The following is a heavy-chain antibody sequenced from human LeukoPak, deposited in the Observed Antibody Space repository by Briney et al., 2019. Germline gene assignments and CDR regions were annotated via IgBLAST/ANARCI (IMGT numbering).Heavy chain of an antibody. CDR2: IIPIFGTA. J-gene: IGHJ4*02. D-gene: IGHD5-18*01. CDR3: ARGREIPAIGLDY. CDR1: GGTFSSYA. V-gene: IGHV1-69*06. Sequence: SVKVSCKASGGTFSSYAISWVRQAPGQGLEWMGGIIPIFGTANYAQKFQGRVTITADKSTSTAYMELSSLRAEDTAVYYCARGREIPAIGLDYWGQGTLVTVSS.